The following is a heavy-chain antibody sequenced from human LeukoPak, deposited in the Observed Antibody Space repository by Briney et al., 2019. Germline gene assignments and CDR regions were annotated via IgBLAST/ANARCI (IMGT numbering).Heavy chain of an antibody. D-gene: IGHD4-17*01. V-gene: IGHV3-30-3*01. J-gene: IGHJ6*02. CDR2: ISYDGSNK. CDR1: GFTFSSYA. CDR3: ARVTTVTNYYYYYGMDV. Sequence: GGSLRLSCAASGFTFSSYALHWVRQAPGKGLERVAVISYDGSNKFYADSVKGRFTISRDYSKKTLYLQMNSLRPEDTAVYFCARVTTVTNYYYYYGMDVWGQGTTVTVSS.